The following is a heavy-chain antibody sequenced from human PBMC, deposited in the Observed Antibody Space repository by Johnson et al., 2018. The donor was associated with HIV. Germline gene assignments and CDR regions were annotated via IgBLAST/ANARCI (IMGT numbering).Heavy chain of an antibody. CDR3: ARAAYCSGGLCCAAFDI. J-gene: IGHJ3*02. D-gene: IGHD2-15*01. Sequence: MQLVESGGGLVQPGGSLRLSCAASGFTVSSNYMSWVRQAPGKGLEWVSVIYSGGSTYYADSVKGRFTISRDNSKNTLYRQMNSLRAEDTDVYYCARAAYCSGGLCCAAFDIWGQGTMVTFSS. CDR2: IYSGGST. V-gene: IGHV3-66*01. CDR1: GFTVSSNY.